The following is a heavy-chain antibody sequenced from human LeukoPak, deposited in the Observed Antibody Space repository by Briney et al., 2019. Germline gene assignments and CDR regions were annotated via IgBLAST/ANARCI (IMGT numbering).Heavy chain of an antibody. CDR2: IYYSGST. J-gene: IGHJ3*02. Sequence: SETLSLTCTVSGGSISSGGYYWSWIRQHPGKGLEWIGYIYYSGSTYYNPSLKSRVTISVDTSKNQFSLKLSSVTAADTAVYYCARDGCLRGLCLPWALDIWGQGTMVTVSS. V-gene: IGHV4-31*03. CDR3: ARDGCLRGLCLPWALDI. CDR1: GGSISSGGYY. D-gene: IGHD3-10*01.